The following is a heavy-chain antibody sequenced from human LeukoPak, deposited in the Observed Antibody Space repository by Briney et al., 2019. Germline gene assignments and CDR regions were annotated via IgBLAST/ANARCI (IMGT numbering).Heavy chain of an antibody. V-gene: IGHV1-8*01. CDR2: MNPNSGNT. CDR3: ARGLSGYDSISYYYYYGMDV. D-gene: IGHD5-12*01. Sequence: ASVKVSCKASGYTFTSYDINWVRQATGQGLEWMGWMNPNSGNTGYAQKFQGRVTMTRNTSISTAYMELSSLRSEDTAVYYCARGLSGYDSISYYYYYGMDVWGQGTTVTVSS. CDR1: GYTFTSYD. J-gene: IGHJ6*02.